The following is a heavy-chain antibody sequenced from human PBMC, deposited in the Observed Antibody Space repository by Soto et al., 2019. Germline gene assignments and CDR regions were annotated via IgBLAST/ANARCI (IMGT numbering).Heavy chain of an antibody. CDR2: ISHDGDKE. D-gene: IGHD3-16*02. Sequence: GGSLRLSCEASGFTFSTYAMHWVRQTPGKGLEWLAVISHDGDKEHISDSVKGRFAISRDNSKNTLYLQISSLKDEDTAVYQCVASALSFDFWGQGT. J-gene: IGHJ4*02. CDR1: GFTFSTYA. CDR3: VASALSFDF. V-gene: IGHV3-30*09.